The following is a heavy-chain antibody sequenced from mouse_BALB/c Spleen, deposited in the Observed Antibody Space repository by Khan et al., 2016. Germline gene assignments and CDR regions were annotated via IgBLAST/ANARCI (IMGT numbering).Heavy chain of an antibody. D-gene: IGHD2-14*01. CDR3: ARYDYAMDY. Sequence: VRLQQSGPELVKPGASVKMSCKASGYTFTSYVMHWVKQKPGQGLEWIGYINPYTDGTKYNEKFKGKATLTSDNSSSTAYMALSSLTSEDSAVYYCARYDYAMDYWGQGTSVTVSS. CDR2: INPYTDGT. CDR1: GYTFTSYV. J-gene: IGHJ4*01. V-gene: IGHV1S136*01.